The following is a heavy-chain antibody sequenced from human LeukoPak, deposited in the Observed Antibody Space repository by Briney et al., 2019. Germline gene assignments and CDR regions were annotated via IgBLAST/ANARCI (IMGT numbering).Heavy chain of an antibody. CDR2: ISSSSNYI. CDR1: GFTFNSYG. V-gene: IGHV3-21*01. J-gene: IGHJ4*02. Sequence: GGSLRLSCAASGFTFNSYGMNWVRQAPGKGLEWVSSISSSSNYIYYADSVKGRFTISRDNAKNSLFLQMNSLRAEDTAMYYCARGYSDSSGYSYWGQGTLVTVSS. D-gene: IGHD3-22*01. CDR3: ARGYSDSSGYSY.